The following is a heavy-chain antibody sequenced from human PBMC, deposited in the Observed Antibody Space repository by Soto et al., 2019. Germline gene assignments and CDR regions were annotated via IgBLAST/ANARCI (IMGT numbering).Heavy chain of an antibody. CDR1: GGTFSSYA. J-gene: IGHJ6*02. V-gene: IGHV1-69*01. Sequence: QVQLVQSGAEVKKPGSSVKVSCKASGGTFSSYAISWVRQAPGQGLEWMGGIIPIFGTANYAQKFQGRVTITADESTSTAYMERSSLRSEDTAVYYCARDKVNYYDSSGYPTPYYYYYYGMDVWGQGTTVTVSS. CDR2: IIPIFGTA. D-gene: IGHD3-22*01. CDR3: ARDKVNYYDSSGYPTPYYYYYYGMDV.